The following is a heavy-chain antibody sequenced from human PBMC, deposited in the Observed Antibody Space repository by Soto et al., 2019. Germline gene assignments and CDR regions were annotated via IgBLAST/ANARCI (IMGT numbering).Heavy chain of an antibody. Sequence: GGSLRLSCAASGFTFSVYSMNWVRQAPGKGLEWVSYISSDGSNIYYADSVKGRFTISRDNSKNTLYLQMNSLRAEDTAVYYCASANCAYDFIPLGFDYWGQGTLVTVSS. CDR2: ISSDGSNI. J-gene: IGHJ4*02. CDR3: ASANCAYDFIPLGFDY. V-gene: IGHV3-33*08. D-gene: IGHD5-12*01. CDR1: GFTFSVYS.